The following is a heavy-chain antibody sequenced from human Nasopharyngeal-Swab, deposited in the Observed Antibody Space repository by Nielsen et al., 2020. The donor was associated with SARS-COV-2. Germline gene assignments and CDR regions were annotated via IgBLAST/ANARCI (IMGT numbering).Heavy chain of an antibody. V-gene: IGHV4-59*01. CDR3: ASLGRLGYYDITRRRAFDI. CDR2: IYYSGST. D-gene: IGHD3-22*01. J-gene: IGHJ3*02. Sequence: RQAPGKGLEWIGYIYYSGSTNYNPSLKSRVTISVDTSKNQFSLKLSSVTAADTAAYYCASLGRLGYYDITRRRAFDIWGQGTMVTVSS.